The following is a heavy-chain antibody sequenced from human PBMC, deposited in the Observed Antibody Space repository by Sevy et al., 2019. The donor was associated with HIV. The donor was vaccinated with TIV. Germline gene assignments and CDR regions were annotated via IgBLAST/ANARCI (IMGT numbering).Heavy chain of an antibody. CDR3: AKRLAVPGPYFDH. J-gene: IGHJ4*02. CDR2: ISGSGGNT. V-gene: IGHV3-23*01. D-gene: IGHD6-19*01. Sequence: GGSLRLSCAASGFTFSSYAMSWVRQAPGKGLEWVSAISGSGGNTYYADSVKGRFTISRDNSKNTLYLQMNSLRAEDTAVYYCAKRLAVPGPYFDHWGQSTLVTVSS. CDR1: GFTFSSYA.